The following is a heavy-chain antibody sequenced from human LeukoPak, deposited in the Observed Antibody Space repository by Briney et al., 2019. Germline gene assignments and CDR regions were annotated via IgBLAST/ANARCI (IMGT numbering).Heavy chain of an antibody. Sequence: ASETLSLTCAVSGYSISSSYYWGWIRRPPGKGLEWIGNIYHSGSTYYNPSLKSRVTISVDTSKNQFSLKLSSVTAADTAVYYCARLKQYQLLSNWFDPWGQGTLVTVSS. CDR1: GYSISSSYY. D-gene: IGHD2-2*01. CDR3: ARLKQYQLLSNWFDP. V-gene: IGHV4-38-2*01. J-gene: IGHJ5*02. CDR2: IYHSGST.